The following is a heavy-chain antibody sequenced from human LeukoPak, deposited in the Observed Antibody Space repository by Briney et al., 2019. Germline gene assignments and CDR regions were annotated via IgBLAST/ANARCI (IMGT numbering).Heavy chain of an antibody. J-gene: IGHJ4*02. CDR2: ISSSSSYI. V-gene: IGHV3-21*01. CDR3: ARDPGGGSSFDY. Sequence: GGSLRLSCAASGFTFSSYSMNWVRQAPGKGLEWVSSISSSSSYIYYADSVKGRFTISRDNAKNSLYLQMNSLRAEDTAVYYCARDPGGGSSFDYWGQGTLVTVSS. CDR1: GFTFSSYS.